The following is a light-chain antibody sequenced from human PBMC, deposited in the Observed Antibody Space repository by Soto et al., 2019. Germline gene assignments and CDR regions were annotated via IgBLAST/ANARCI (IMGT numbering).Light chain of an antibody. CDR3: QHYHGWPIT. V-gene: IGKV3D-15*01. J-gene: IGKJ5*01. Sequence: EIVLTHSPATLSSFPGDRVTLSCSASQAVNTRLAWYQHKPGQAPRLLIYLASNRAAGVPARFSGSGSGTDFTLTISSPQSEDFAVYYCQHYHGWPITFGQGTRLEI. CDR1: QAVNTR. CDR2: LAS.